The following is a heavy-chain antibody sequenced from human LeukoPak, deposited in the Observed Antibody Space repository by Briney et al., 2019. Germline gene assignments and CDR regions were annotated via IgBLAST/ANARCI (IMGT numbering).Heavy chain of an antibody. Sequence: PGGSLRLSCAASGFTFSSYWMNWVRQAPGKGLEWVSYISSNSRTIYYADSVKGRFTISRDNTRNSVFLQLNSLRVEDTGFYYCARGSYTGFDLYFDYWGQGTLVTVSS. CDR1: GFTFSSYW. J-gene: IGHJ4*02. CDR3: ARGSYTGFDLYFDY. D-gene: IGHD5-12*01. CDR2: ISSNSRTI. V-gene: IGHV3-48*04.